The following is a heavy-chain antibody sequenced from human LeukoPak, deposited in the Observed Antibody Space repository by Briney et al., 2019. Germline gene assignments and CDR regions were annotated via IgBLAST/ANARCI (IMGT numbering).Heavy chain of an antibody. CDR1: GFTFSSNG. V-gene: IGHV3-30*03. CDR2: ISYDGSNK. Sequence: GGSLGLSCAASGFTFSSNGMHWVRQAPGKGLEWVAVISYDGSNKYYADSVKGRFTISRDNSKNTLYLQMNSLRAEDTAVYYCARDGDQLDNWFDPWGQGTLVTVSS. J-gene: IGHJ5*02. D-gene: IGHD2-2*01. CDR3: ARDGDQLDNWFDP.